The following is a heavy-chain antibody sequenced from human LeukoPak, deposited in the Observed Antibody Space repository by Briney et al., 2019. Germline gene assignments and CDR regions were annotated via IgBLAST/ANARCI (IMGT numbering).Heavy chain of an antibody. V-gene: IGHV3-21*04. CDR3: AALGMDMGGLDY. D-gene: IGHD2-2*03. CDR2: ISSSSSYI. Sequence: GGSLRLSCAASGFTFSSYSMNWVRQAPGKGLEWVSSISSSSSYIYYADSVKGRFTISRDNAKNSLYLQMNSLRAEDTAVYYCAALGMDMGGLDYWGQGTLVTVSS. CDR1: GFTFSSYS. J-gene: IGHJ4*02.